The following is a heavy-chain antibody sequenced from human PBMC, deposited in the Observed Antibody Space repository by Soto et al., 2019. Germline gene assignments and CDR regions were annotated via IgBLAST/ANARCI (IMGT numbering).Heavy chain of an antibody. Sequence: ASVKVSCKASGYTFTSYGISWVRQAPGQGLEWMGWISAYNGNTNYAQKLQGRVTMTTDTSTSTAYMELRSLRSDDTSVYYCPTREYGALGYFAWSSYYGMAVWGQETTVTASS. CDR2: ISAYNGNT. CDR3: PTREYGALGYFAWSSYYGMAV. V-gene: IGHV1-18*04. CDR1: GYTFTSYG. D-gene: IGHD3-9*01. J-gene: IGHJ6*02.